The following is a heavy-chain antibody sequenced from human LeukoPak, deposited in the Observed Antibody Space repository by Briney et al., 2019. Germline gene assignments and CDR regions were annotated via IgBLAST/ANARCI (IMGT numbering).Heavy chain of an antibody. Sequence: GGSLRLSCAASGFTFNNYAMNWVRQTPGKGLQWVSAISGDGQRTFYADSVKGRFTIFRDNSMNTLSLQMNSLRVEDTAVYYCAKEQDNLLLLSHFDSWGHGILVTVSA. D-gene: IGHD1-14*01. J-gene: IGHJ4*01. CDR1: GFTFNNYA. CDR2: ISGDGQRT. V-gene: IGHV3-23*01. CDR3: AKEQDNLLLLSHFDS.